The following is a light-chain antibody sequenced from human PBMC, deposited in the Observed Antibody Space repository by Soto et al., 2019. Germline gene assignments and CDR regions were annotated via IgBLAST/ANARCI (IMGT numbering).Light chain of an antibody. J-gene: IGKJ4*02. Sequence: DVQMTQSPSSLSTSVGDRVTITCRASQAIGIYLAWYQQKPGKVPKLLIYAASTLQSGVTSRFSGSGSGTDFTLTINSLQPEDVAAYYCQKYSGAPPTFGRGTKVEIK. CDR1: QAIGIY. V-gene: IGKV1-27*01. CDR2: AAS. CDR3: QKYSGAPPT.